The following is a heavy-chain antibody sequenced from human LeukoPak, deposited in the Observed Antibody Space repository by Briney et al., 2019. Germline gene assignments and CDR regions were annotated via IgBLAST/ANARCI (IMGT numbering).Heavy chain of an antibody. CDR2: ISHRGRT. D-gene: IGHD5-12*01. CDR1: DGFITTDDYF. J-gene: IGHJ4*02. V-gene: IGHV4-30-2*01. Sequence: SETLSLTCTVADGFITTDDYFWSWIRQPPGKGLEWIGYISHRGRTESNPSLASRVTMTIDTSQNQFSLKLSSVTAADTAVYYCARVHIVATIYYFDYWGQGTLVTVSS. CDR3: ARVHIVATIYYFDY.